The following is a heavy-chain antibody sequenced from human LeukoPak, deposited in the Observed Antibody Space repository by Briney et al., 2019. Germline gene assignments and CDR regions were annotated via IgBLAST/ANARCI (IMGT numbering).Heavy chain of an antibody. CDR1: GFTFSSYG. V-gene: IGHV3-30*02. D-gene: IGHD1-26*01. Sequence: GGSLRLSCAASGFTFSSYGMHWVRQAPGKGLEWVAFIRYDGSNKYYADSVKGRFTISRGNSKNTLYLQMNSLRAEDTAVYYCAKDLWGSGSLLDYWGQGTLVTVSS. CDR3: AKDLWGSGSLLDY. J-gene: IGHJ4*02. CDR2: IRYDGSNK.